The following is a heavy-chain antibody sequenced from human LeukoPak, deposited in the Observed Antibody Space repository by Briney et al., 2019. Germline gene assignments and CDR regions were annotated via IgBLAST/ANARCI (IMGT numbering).Heavy chain of an antibody. CDR2: ISVSGGST. CDR1: GFTFSSYA. CDR3: AKALRYFDWLLYDAFDI. J-gene: IGHJ3*02. Sequence: PGGSLRLSCAASGFTFSSYAMSWVRQAPGKGLEWVSAISVSGGSTYYADSVKGRFTISRDNSKNTLYLQMNSLRAEDTAVYYCAKALRYFDWLLYDAFDIWGQGTMVTVSS. V-gene: IGHV3-23*01. D-gene: IGHD3-9*01.